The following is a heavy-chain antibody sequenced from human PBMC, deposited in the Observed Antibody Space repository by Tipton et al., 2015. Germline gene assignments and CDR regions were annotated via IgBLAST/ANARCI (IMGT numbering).Heavy chain of an antibody. CDR3: ARGDWII. D-gene: IGHD3/OR15-3a*01. J-gene: IGHJ4*02. CDR1: AYSISSDYY. Sequence: SLTCAVSAYSISSDYYWGWIRQPPGKGLEWIGSISHSGNTYYNPSLKSRVTISVETSKNQFSLKLNSVTAADTAVYYCARGDWIIWGQGTLVTVSS. CDR2: ISHSGNT. V-gene: IGHV4-38-2*01.